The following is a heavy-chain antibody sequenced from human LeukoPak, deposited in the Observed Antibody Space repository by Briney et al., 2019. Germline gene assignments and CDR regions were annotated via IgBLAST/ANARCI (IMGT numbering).Heavy chain of an antibody. CDR2: IYTSGST. CDR3: ARDPALKYPESGVYYYYYGMDV. D-gene: IGHD3-10*01. Sequence: PSETLSLTCTVSGGSISSYYWSWIRQPAGKGLEWIGRIYTSGSTNYNPSLKSRVTMSVDTSKNQFSLKLSSVTAADTAVYYCARDPALKYPESGVYYYYYGMDVWGQGTTVTVSS. CDR1: GGSISSYY. V-gene: IGHV4-4*07. J-gene: IGHJ6*02.